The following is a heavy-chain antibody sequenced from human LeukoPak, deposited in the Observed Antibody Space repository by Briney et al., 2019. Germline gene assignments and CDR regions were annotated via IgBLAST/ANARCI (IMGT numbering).Heavy chain of an antibody. CDR3: AKDRDSYGYGSGSYYNGVFDY. Sequence: PGGSLRLSCAASGFTFSSYGMSWVRQAPGKGLEWVSAISGSGGSTYYADSVKGRFTISRDNSKNTLYLQVNSLGAEDTAVYYCAKDRDSYGYGSGSYYNGVFDYWGQGTLVTVSS. V-gene: IGHV3-23*01. J-gene: IGHJ4*02. CDR1: GFTFSSYG. CDR2: ISGSGGST. D-gene: IGHD3-10*01.